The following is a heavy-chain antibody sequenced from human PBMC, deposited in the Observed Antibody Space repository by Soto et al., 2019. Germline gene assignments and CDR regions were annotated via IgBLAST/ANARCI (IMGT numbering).Heavy chain of an antibody. CDR3: ARCIAAAGPIDY. J-gene: IGHJ4*02. D-gene: IGHD6-13*01. CDR2: IYHSGST. Sequence: QVQLQESGPGLVKPSGTLSLTCAVSGGPISSSNWWSWVRQPPGKGLEWIGEIYHSGSTNYNPSLNIRVSISVDKSKNQFALTLSSVTAADTAVYYCARCIAAAGPIDYWGQGTLVTVSS. V-gene: IGHV4-4*02. CDR1: GGPISSSNW.